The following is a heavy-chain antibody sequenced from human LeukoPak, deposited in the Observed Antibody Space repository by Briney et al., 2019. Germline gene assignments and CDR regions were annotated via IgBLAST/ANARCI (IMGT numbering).Heavy chain of an antibody. CDR2: ISAYNGNT. J-gene: IGHJ6*03. D-gene: IGHD2-2*01. Sequence: EASVKVSCKASGYTFTSYGISWVRQAPGQGLEWMGWISAYNGNTNYAQKLQGRVTMTTDTSTSTAYMELRSLRSDDTAVYYCARTPDIVVVPAPAGGYMDVWGKGTTVTVSS. CDR1: GYTFTSYG. CDR3: ARTPDIVVVPAPAGGYMDV. V-gene: IGHV1-18*01.